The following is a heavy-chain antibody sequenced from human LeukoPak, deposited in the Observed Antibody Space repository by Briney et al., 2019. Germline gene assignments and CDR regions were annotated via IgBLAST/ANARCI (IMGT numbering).Heavy chain of an antibody. Sequence: GGSLRLSCAASGFTFSTYWMTWVRQAPGKGLEWVANINKDGSQKYYVDSVKGRFTISRDNAKNSLYLQMNSLRAEDTAVYYCVTTDSSGFRANWGQGTLVTVSS. V-gene: IGHV3-7*01. CDR2: INKDGSQK. J-gene: IGHJ4*02. CDR3: VTTDSSGFRAN. D-gene: IGHD3-22*01. CDR1: GFTFSTYW.